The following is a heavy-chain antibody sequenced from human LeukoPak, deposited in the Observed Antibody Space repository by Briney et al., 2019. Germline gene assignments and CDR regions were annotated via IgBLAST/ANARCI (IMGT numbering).Heavy chain of an antibody. CDR1: GYTFTSYY. V-gene: IGHV1-46*01. J-gene: IGHJ6*03. CDR3: ARASIAAAGILRGGAKNYYYYYYMDV. CDR2: INPSGCST. D-gene: IGHD6-13*01. Sequence: GASVKVSCKTSGYTFTSYYMHWVRQAPGQGLEWMGIINPSGCSTTYAQKFQGRVTMTRDMSTSTVYMELSSVRSEDTAVYYCARASIAAAGILRGGAKNYYYYYYMDVWGKGTTVTVSS.